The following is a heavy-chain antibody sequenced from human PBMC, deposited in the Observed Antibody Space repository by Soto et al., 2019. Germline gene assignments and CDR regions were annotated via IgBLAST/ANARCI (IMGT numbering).Heavy chain of an antibody. D-gene: IGHD3-10*01. CDR1: LGAISIYY. CDR2: IYYSGST. Sequence: LSLTFTVPLGAISIYYWSLIRQPPLKGLEWIGYIYYSGSTNYNPSLKSRVTISVDTSKNQFSLKLSSVTAADTAVYYCARADVYYGSGSYFFSGMDVWGQGTTVTVSS. CDR3: ARADVYYGSGSYFFSGMDV. V-gene: IGHV4-59*13. J-gene: IGHJ6*02.